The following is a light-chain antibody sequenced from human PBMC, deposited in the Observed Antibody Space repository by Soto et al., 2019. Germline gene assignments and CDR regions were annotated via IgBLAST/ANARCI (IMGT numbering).Light chain of an antibody. CDR2: GSS. Sequence: DIQMTQSPSFLSASVGDRVTITCRASQSIGKHLNWYQQKPGKAPKFLMYGSSTLQSGVPSRFTGSGSGTDFTLTVNSLQAEDFAIYYCQQSYSSPTTFGQGTRLEI. V-gene: IGKV1-39*01. J-gene: IGKJ5*01. CDR3: QQSYSSPTT. CDR1: QSIGKH.